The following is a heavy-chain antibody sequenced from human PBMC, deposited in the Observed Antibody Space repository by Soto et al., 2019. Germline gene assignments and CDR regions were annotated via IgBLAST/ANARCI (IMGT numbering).Heavy chain of an antibody. CDR3: AREGVHDFDV. J-gene: IGHJ3*01. CDR2: TFYRSKWYN. V-gene: IGHV6-1*01. Sequence: SQTLSLTCAISGDSVSSNSAAWSWIRQSPSRGLEWLGRTFYRSKWYNDYAVSVKSRITINPDTSKNQFSLQLMSVTPEDTAVYYCAREGVHDFDVWGQGTVVTVSS. CDR1: GDSVSSNSAA.